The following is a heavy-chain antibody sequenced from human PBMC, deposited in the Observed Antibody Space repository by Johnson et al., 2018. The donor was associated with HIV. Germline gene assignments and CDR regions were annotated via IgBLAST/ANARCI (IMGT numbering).Heavy chain of an antibody. CDR1: GFTFSSYA. CDR2: ISYDASNT. Sequence: QVQLVESGGGVVQPGRSLRLSCAASGFTFSSYAMHWVRQAPGKGLEWVAVISYDASNTYYADSVKGRFTISRDNSKNTLSLQMNSLRAEDTAVYYCAKDYYYDSRCYYYHDAFDIWGQGTMVTVSS. V-gene: IGHV3-30-3*02. J-gene: IGHJ3*02. CDR3: AKDYYYDSRCYYYHDAFDI. D-gene: IGHD3-22*01.